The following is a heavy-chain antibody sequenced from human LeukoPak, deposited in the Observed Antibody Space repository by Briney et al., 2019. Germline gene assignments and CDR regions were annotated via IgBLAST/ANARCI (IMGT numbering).Heavy chain of an antibody. J-gene: IGHJ4*02. D-gene: IGHD3-22*01. V-gene: IGHV3-33*01. CDR1: GFTFSSYG. CDR2: IWYDGSNK. CDR3: AREYDSSGQLPDY. Sequence: GGSLRLSCAASGFTFSSYGMHWVRQAPGKGLEWVAAIWYDGSNKYYADAVKGRFPISRDNSKNTLYLQMNRLRAADTAVYYCAREYDSSGQLPDYWGQGTLVTVSS.